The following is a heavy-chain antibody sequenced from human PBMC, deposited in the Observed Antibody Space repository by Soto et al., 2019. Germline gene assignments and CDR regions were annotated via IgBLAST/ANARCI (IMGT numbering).Heavy chain of an antibody. CDR1: GFTFDDYA. V-gene: IGHV3-9*01. D-gene: IGHD6-19*01. CDR2: ISWNSGSI. Sequence: EVQLVESGGGLVQPGRSLRISCAASGFTFDDYAMHWVRQAPGKGLEWVSGISWNSGSIGYADSVKGRFTISRDNAKNSLYLQMNSLRAEDTALYYCAKDMHEGIAVAGLFDYWGQGTLVTVSS. J-gene: IGHJ4*02. CDR3: AKDMHEGIAVAGLFDY.